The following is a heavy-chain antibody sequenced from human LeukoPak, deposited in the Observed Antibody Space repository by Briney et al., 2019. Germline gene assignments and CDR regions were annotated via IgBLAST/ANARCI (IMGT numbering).Heavy chain of an antibody. CDR2: IYYSGST. CDR3: ARGSLGYCSGGSCYSARYWFDP. V-gene: IGHV4-59*11. D-gene: IGHD2-15*01. CDR1: GGSISSHY. J-gene: IGHJ5*02. Sequence: PSETLSLTCTVSGGSISSHYWSWIRQPPGKGLEWIGYIYYSGSTNYNPSLKSRVTISVDTSKNQFSLKLSSVTAADTAVYYCARGSLGYCSGGSCYSARYWFDPWGQGTLVTVSS.